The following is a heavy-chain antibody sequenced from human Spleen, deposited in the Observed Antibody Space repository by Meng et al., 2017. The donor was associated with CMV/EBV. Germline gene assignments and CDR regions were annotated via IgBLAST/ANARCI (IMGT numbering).Heavy chain of an antibody. D-gene: IGHD3-10*01. CDR1: GYTFTGYY. J-gene: IGHJ6*02. CDR2: INPNSGGT. Sequence: ASVKVSCKASGYTFTGYYMHWVRQAPGQGLEWMGWINPNSGGTNYAQKFQGRVTMTRDTSISTAYMELNSLRAEDTAVYYCARENYVSGGYYTADYNYAMDVWGQGTTVTVSS. V-gene: IGHV1-2*02. CDR3: ARENYVSGGYYTADYNYAMDV.